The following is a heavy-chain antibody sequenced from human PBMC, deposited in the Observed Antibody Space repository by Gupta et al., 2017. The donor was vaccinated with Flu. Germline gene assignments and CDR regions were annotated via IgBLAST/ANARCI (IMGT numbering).Heavy chain of an antibody. CDR1: GFTFSSHF. D-gene: IGHD3-3*01. Sequence: ELQLVESGGVLVQPGGSLRLSCTASGFTFSSHFMHWVRQAPGKGLVWVSRISFAGTATMIAVSVKGRFNISKENHKSTLYLHRNGLGAQGTSLYEGSRGVVIKWLDPWAQVTLFNVS. V-gene: IGHV3-74*03. J-gene: IGHJ5*02. CDR2: ISFAGTAT. CDR3: SRGVVIKWLDP.